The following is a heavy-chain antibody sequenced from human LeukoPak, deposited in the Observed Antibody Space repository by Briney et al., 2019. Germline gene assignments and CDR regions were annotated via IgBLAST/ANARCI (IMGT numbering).Heavy chain of an antibody. CDR3: ARSTVYYDSSGPAWYFDY. Sequence: SETLSLTCTVSGGSISSYYWSWIRQPPGKGLEWIGYIYYSGSTNYNPSLKSRVTISVDTSKNQVSLKLSSVTAADTAVYYCARSTVYYDSSGPAWYFDYRGQGTLVTVSS. CDR2: IYYSGST. V-gene: IGHV4-59*08. J-gene: IGHJ4*02. CDR1: GGSISSYY. D-gene: IGHD3-22*01.